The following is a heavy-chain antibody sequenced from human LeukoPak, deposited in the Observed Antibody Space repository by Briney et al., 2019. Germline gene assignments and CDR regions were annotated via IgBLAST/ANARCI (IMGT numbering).Heavy chain of an antibody. J-gene: IGHJ3*02. CDR2: IIPIFGTA. Sequence: ASVKVSCKASGGTFSSYAISWVRQAPGQGLEWMGGIIPIFGTANYAQKFQGRVTITADESTSTAYMELSSLRSEDTAVYYCARDQIRADAFDIWGQGTMGTVSS. CDR1: GGTFSSYA. CDR3: ARDQIRADAFDI. V-gene: IGHV1-69*01.